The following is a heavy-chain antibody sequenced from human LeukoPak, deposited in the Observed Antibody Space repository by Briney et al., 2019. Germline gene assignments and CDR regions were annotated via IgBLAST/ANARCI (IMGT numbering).Heavy chain of an antibody. V-gene: IGHV3-7*01. CDR2: IKQDGSEK. Sequence: PGGSLRLSCAASGFTFSSYWMSWVRQAPRKGLEWVANIKQDGSEKYYVDSVKGRFTISRDNAKNSLYLQMNSLRAEDTAVYYCARFLAGSSWHDAFDIWGQGTMVTVSS. D-gene: IGHD6-13*01. CDR1: GFTFSSYW. J-gene: IGHJ3*02. CDR3: ARFLAGSSWHDAFDI.